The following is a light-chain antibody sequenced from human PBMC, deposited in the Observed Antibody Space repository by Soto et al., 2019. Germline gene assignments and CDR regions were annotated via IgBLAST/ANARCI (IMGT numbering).Light chain of an antibody. CDR3: QQRSNWPPWT. J-gene: IGKJ1*01. Sequence: EIVLTQSPATLSLSPGERATISCRASQSVSSYLAWYQQKPGQAHRLLIYDASNRDTGIPARFSGSGSGTDFNLTISSLEPGDVAVYYCQQRSNWPPWTFGQGTKVEIK. CDR1: QSVSSY. V-gene: IGKV3-11*01. CDR2: DAS.